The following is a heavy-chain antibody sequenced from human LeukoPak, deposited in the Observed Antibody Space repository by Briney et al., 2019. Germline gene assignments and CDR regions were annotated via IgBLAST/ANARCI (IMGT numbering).Heavy chain of an antibody. CDR1: GYTFTSYG. J-gene: IGHJ5*02. V-gene: IGHV1-18*01. CDR2: ISAYNGNT. CDR3: ARASIEYSSSGDWFDP. D-gene: IGHD6-6*01. Sequence: GASVKVSCKASGYTFTSYGISWVRQAPGQGLEWMGWISAYNGNTNYAQKLQGGVTMTTDTSTSTAYMELRSLRSDDTAVYYCARASIEYSSSGDWFDPWGQGTLVTVSS.